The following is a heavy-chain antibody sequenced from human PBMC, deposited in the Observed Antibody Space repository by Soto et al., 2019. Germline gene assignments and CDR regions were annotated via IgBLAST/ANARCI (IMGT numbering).Heavy chain of an antibody. V-gene: IGHV3-23*01. Sequence: EVQLLESGGDLVQPGGSLRLSRAASGFTFSSNAMSWVRQAPGKGLEWVSVITNTGGDTLYADSVKGRFTISRDNSKNTLYLQMNSLRAEDTAIYYCARASGESYPGSRVFDSWGQGTRVTVSS. J-gene: IGHJ4*02. CDR3: ARASGESYPGSRVFDS. CDR2: ITNTGGDT. D-gene: IGHD3-10*01. CDR1: GFTFSSNA.